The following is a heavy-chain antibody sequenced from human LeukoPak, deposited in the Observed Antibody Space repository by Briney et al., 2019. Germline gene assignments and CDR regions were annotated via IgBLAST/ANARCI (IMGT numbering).Heavy chain of an antibody. V-gene: IGHV4-4*09. Sequence: SETLSLTCTISGDYSSLYSWSWIRQPPGKALQWIGEVSSSGTSKYHPSLESRVSMSIDTSKDQVSLRLTSVTAADTALYFCAGSYSTWYRGSQRFDPWGQGTPVTVSS. J-gene: IGHJ5*02. CDR2: VSSSGTS. CDR3: AGSYSTWYRGSQRFDP. CDR1: GDYSSLYS. D-gene: IGHD6-13*01.